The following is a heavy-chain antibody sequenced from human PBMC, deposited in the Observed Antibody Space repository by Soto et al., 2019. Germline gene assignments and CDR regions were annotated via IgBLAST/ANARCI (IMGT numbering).Heavy chain of an antibody. CDR1: GFTFSSYS. CDR2: ISSSSSTI. CDR3: ASESKTYYDFWSGYPPFFLH. J-gene: IGHJ4*02. V-gene: IGHV3-48*02. Sequence: EVQLVESGGGLVQPGGSLRLSCAASGFTFSSYSMNWVRQAPGKGLEWVSYISSSSSTIYYADSVKGRFTISRDNAKNSLYLQMNSLRDEDTAVYYCASESKTYYDFWSGYPPFFLHWGQGTLVTVSS. D-gene: IGHD3-3*01.